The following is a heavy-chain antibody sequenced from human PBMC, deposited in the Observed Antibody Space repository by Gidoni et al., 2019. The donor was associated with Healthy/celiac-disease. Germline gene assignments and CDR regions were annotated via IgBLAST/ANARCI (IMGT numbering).Heavy chain of an antibody. Sequence: EVQLVESGGGLVQPGGSLKLSCAASGFTFSGSAMHWVRQASGKGREWVGRIRSKANSYATAYAASVKGRFTISRDDSKSTAYLQMNSLKTEDTAVYYCTRHGAAAGDFDYWGQGTLVTVSS. CDR1: GFTFSGSA. V-gene: IGHV3-73*02. CDR2: IRSKANSYAT. D-gene: IGHD6-13*01. CDR3: TRHGAAAGDFDY. J-gene: IGHJ4*02.